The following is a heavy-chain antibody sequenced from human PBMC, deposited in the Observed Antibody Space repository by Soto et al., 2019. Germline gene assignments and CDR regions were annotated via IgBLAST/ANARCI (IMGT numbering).Heavy chain of an antibody. Sequence: SVKVSCKDSGGTFSSYAISWVRQAPGQGLEWMGGIIPIFGTANYAQKFQGRVTITADKSTSTAYMELSSLRSEDTAVYYCARVFSGGGLPYYYYGMDVWGQGTTVNVSS. J-gene: IGHJ6*02. D-gene: IGHD2-15*01. CDR2: IIPIFGTA. CDR1: GGTFSSYA. CDR3: ARVFSGGGLPYYYYGMDV. V-gene: IGHV1-69*06.